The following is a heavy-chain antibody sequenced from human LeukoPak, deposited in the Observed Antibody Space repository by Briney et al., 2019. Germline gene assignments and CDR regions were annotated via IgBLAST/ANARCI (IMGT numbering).Heavy chain of an antibody. V-gene: IGHV3-66*01. J-gene: IGHJ3*02. Sequence: SXXASGFTVSSNXMSWXRQAXGXXXXXXXVXYSGGSTYYADSVKGRFTISRDNSKNTLYLQMNSLRAEDTAVYYCARDDDYGDPGPHDAFDIWGHGTMVTVSS. CDR1: GFTVSSNX. D-gene: IGHD4-17*01. CDR2: XYSGGST. CDR3: ARDDDYGDPGPHDAFDI.